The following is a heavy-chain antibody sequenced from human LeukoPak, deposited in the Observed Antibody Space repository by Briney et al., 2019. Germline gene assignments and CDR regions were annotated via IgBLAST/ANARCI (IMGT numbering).Heavy chain of an antibody. Sequence: GGSLRLSCAASGFTFSSYGMHWVRQAPGKGLEWVAFIRYDGSNKYYADSVKGRFTISRDNSKNTLYLQMNSLRAEDTAVYYCAKDGTYYYDSSGYYPFDYWGQGTLVTVSS. J-gene: IGHJ4*02. V-gene: IGHV3-30*02. CDR3: AKDGTYYYDSSGYYPFDY. D-gene: IGHD3-22*01. CDR2: IRYDGSNK. CDR1: GFTFSSYG.